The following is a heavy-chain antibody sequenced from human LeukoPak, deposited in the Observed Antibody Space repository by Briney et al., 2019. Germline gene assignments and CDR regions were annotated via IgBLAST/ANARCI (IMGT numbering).Heavy chain of an antibody. CDR1: GFIFSSYS. CDR3: ARDPGQWLVNYGDY. V-gene: IGHV3-48*02. J-gene: IGHJ4*02. Sequence: GGSLRLSCAASGFIFSSYSMIWVRQAPGKGLESISSISSSSTTISYADSVKGRFTISRDNAKSSLYLQMTSLRDDDTAVYYCARDPGQWLVNYGDYWGQGTLVTVSS. CDR2: ISSSSTTI. D-gene: IGHD6-19*01.